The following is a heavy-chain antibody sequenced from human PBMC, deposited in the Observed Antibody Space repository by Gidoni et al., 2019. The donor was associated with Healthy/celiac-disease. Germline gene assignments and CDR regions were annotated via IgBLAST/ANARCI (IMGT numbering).Heavy chain of an antibody. CDR1: GYTFTSYA. Sequence: QVQLVQPGPEVKKPGASVKVSGKAPGYTFTSYAMHWVRQAPGQRLEWMGWINAGNGNTKYSQKFQGRVTITRDTSASTAYMELSSLRSEDTAVYYCARDFSSGWYVGYWGQGTLVTVSS. D-gene: IGHD6-19*01. CDR2: INAGNGNT. J-gene: IGHJ4*02. CDR3: ARDFSSGWYVGY. V-gene: IGHV1-3*01.